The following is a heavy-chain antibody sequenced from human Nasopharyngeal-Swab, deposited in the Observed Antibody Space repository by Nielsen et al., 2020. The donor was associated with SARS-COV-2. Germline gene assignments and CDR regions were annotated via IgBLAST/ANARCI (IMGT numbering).Heavy chain of an antibody. V-gene: IGHV1-46*01. J-gene: IGHJ4*02. CDR3: ARVSPVRNYLDY. CDR2: INPSGGSI. Sequence: WVRQAPGQGLEWMGMINPSGGSISGGTTIYAQKFRGGVTVTRDTSTSTVYMELSSLRPEDTAVYFCARVSPVRNYLDYWGQGTLVTVSS.